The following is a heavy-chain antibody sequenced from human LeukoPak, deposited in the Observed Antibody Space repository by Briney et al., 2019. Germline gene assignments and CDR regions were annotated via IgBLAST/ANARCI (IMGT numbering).Heavy chain of an antibody. Sequence: ASVKVSCKASGYTFTGYYMHWVRQAPGQGLEGMGWISAYNGNTNYAQKLQGRVTMTTDTSTSTAYMELRSLRSDDTAVYYCARVHYYGSGSYYLRWFDPWGQGTLVTVSS. CDR1: GYTFTGYY. V-gene: IGHV1-18*04. D-gene: IGHD3-10*01. CDR2: ISAYNGNT. J-gene: IGHJ5*02. CDR3: ARVHYYGSGSYYLRWFDP.